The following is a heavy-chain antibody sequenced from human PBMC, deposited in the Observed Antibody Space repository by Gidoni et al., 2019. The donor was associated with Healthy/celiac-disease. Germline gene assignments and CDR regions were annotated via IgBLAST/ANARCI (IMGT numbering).Heavy chain of an antibody. CDR1: GFTFSSYA. D-gene: IGHD3-3*01. Sequence: EVQLLESGGGLVQPGGSLRLPCTASGFTFSSYAMSWVRQAPGKGLEWVSAISGSGGSTYYADSVKGRFTISRDNSKNTLYLQRNSLRAEDTAVYYCAKATPDYDFWSGFNWGQGTLVTVSS. J-gene: IGHJ4*02. CDR2: ISGSGGST. CDR3: AKATPDYDFWSGFN. V-gene: IGHV3-23*01.